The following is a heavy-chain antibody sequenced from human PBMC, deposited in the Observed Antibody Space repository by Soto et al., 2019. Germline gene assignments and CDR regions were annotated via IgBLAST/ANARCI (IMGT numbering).Heavy chain of an antibody. V-gene: IGHV4-59*01. J-gene: IGHJ2*01. CDR1: GGSISYYY. D-gene: IGHD1-26*01. Sequence: QVQLQESGPGLVKPSETLSLTCTVSGGSISYYYWSWIRQPPGKGLEYIGYIYYSGSTNYNPSLKSRVTMSGDTSKNQFSLRLTSVTAADTAVYYCARVRERWFTYWYFDLGVRGTLVTVSS. CDR3: ARVRERWFTYWYFDL. CDR2: IYYSGST.